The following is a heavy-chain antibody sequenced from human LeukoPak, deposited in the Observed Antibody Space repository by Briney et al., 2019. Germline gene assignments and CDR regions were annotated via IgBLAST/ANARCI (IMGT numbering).Heavy chain of an antibody. Sequence: GGSLRLSCAASGFTFDDYAMHWVRQAPGKGLEWVSLISGDGGRTYYADSVKDRFNVSRDNSKNSLYLLMNSLRTEDTALYYCAKVIPATHGSSWFDFDYWGQGTLVTVSS. CDR3: AKVIPATHGSSWFDFDY. CDR1: GFTFDDYA. J-gene: IGHJ4*02. CDR2: ISGDGGRT. D-gene: IGHD6-13*01. V-gene: IGHV3-43*02.